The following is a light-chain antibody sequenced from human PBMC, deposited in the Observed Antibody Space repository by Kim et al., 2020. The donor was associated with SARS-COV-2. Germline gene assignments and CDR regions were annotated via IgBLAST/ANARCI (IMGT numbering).Light chain of an antibody. Sequence: SYELTQPPSVSVSPGQTASITCSGDKLGDKYACWYQQKSGQSPVLVIYQDSKRPSGIHERFSGSNSGNTATLTISGTQAMDEADYYCQAWDSSIWVFGGGTQLTVL. J-gene: IGLJ3*02. CDR3: QAWDSSIWV. CDR2: QDS. V-gene: IGLV3-1*01. CDR1: KLGDKY.